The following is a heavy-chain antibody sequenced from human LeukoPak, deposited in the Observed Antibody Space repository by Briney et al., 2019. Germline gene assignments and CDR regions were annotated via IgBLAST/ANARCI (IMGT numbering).Heavy chain of an antibody. CDR2: ISSSSSYI. Sequence: PGGSLRLSCAASEFTFSSYSMKWVRQAPGKGLEWVSSISSSSSYIYYADSVKGRFTISRDNAKNSLYLQMNRLRAEDTAVYYCARSPRYCSGGSCYSGGDYWGQGTLVTVSS. CDR3: ARSPRYCSGGSCYSGGDY. J-gene: IGHJ4*02. D-gene: IGHD2-15*01. CDR1: EFTFSSYS. V-gene: IGHV3-21*01.